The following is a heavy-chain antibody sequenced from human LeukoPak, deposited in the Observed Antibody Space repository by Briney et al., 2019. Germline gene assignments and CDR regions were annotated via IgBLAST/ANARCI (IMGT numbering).Heavy chain of an antibody. Sequence: PGGSLRLSCAASGFTFSNYAMNWVRQAPGKGLEWVSTISTTGGSTYYADSVKGRLTISRDNSKNTLYLQMNSLRAEDTAIYSCAKDSGTYYKAFDYWGQGTLVTVSS. D-gene: IGHD1-26*01. CDR3: AKDSGTYYKAFDY. CDR2: ISTTGGST. CDR1: GFTFSNYA. J-gene: IGHJ4*02. V-gene: IGHV3-23*01.